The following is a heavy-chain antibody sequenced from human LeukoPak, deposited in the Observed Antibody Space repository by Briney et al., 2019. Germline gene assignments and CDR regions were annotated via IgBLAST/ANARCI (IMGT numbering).Heavy chain of an antibody. Sequence: GGSLRLSFAASGFTFETYAMHWVRQVPGKGLEWISFITWDGGDTDYADSVKGRFTISRDNSKNSLYLQMNSLRAEDTSFYYCAKDKGNYKGFDYWGQGTLVTVSS. V-gene: IGHV3-43D*04. J-gene: IGHJ4*02. CDR2: ITWDGGDT. CDR3: AKDKGNYKGFDY. CDR1: GFTFETYA. D-gene: IGHD1-7*01.